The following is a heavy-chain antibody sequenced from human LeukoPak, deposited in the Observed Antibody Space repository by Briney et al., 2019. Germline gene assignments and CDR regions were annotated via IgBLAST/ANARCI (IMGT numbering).Heavy chain of an antibody. CDR1: GFTFSSYA. CDR2: VTDSGGST. V-gene: IGHV3-23*01. CDR3: AKDGPWRAIDY. J-gene: IGHJ4*02. Sequence: GGSLRLSCAVSGFTFSSYAVSWVRQAPGKGLEWVSTVTDSGGSTYYADSVRGRFTISRDNSKNTLYLQMNSLRAEDTAVYYCAKDGPWRAIDYWGQGTLVTVSS.